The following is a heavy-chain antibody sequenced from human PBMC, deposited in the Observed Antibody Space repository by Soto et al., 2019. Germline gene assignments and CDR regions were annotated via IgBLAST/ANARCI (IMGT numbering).Heavy chain of an antibody. Sequence: GASVKVSCKASGYTFTGYYMHWVRQAPGQGLEWMGWINPNSGGTNYAQKFQGWVTMTRDTSISTAYMELSRLRSDDTAVYYCARGVTNRCDFWSGYYGYYYGMDVWGQGTTVTVSS. V-gene: IGHV1-2*04. CDR2: INPNSGGT. J-gene: IGHJ6*02. CDR1: GYTFTGYY. D-gene: IGHD3-3*01. CDR3: ARGVTNRCDFWSGYYGYYYGMDV.